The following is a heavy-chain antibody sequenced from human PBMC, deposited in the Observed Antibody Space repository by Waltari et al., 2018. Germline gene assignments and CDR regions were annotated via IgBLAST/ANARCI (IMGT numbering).Heavy chain of an antibody. CDR3: ARLNDDHDFQALDF. CDR1: GFSFGNYA. J-gene: IGHJ4*02. D-gene: IGHD1-1*01. V-gene: IGHV3-23*01. Sequence: ELQLLESGGGFVQPGGSLRLLCAASGFSFGNYAMTWVRQAPGKGLEGVSGISGSGYSSCYADSVKGRFTISRDNSKNTLTLEVNSLRGEDTAVYYCARLNDDHDFQALDFWGQGTLVTVSS. CDR2: ISGSGYSS.